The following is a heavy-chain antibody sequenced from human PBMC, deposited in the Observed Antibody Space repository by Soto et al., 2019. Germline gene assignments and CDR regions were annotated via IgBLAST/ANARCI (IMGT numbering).Heavy chain of an antibody. D-gene: IGHD3-22*01. CDR2: IKQDGSEK. Sequence: TGGSLRLSCTASGFTFSSYWMSWVRQAPGKGLEWVANIKQDGSEKYYVDSVKGRFTISRDNAKNSLYLQMNSLRAEDTAVYYCARDQFEYYYDSSGSEAFDIWGQGTMVTVSS. J-gene: IGHJ3*02. CDR1: GFTFSSYW. V-gene: IGHV3-7*01. CDR3: ARDQFEYYYDSSGSEAFDI.